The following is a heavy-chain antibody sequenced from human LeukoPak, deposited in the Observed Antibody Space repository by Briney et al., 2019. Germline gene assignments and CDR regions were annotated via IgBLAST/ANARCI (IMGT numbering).Heavy chain of an antibody. CDR3: ARDRLTYYYYGMDV. J-gene: IGHJ6*02. D-gene: IGHD3-16*01. CDR2: ITTRSSYM. CDR1: GFTFSDYT. V-gene: IGHV3-21*01. Sequence: GGSLRLSCAASGFTFSDYTMNWVRQAPGKGLEWVACITTRSSYMYYADSVKGRFTISRDNAKNSLYLQMNSLRAEDTAVYYCARDRLTYYYYGMDVWGQGTTVTVSS.